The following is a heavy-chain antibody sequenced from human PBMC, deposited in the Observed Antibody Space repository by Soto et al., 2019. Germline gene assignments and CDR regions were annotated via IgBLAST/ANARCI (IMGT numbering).Heavy chain of an antibody. J-gene: IGHJ6*02. CDR3: VRGTYSYGMDV. V-gene: IGHV4-59*01. CDR2: IYYSGST. D-gene: IGHD1-7*01. Sequence: QVQLQESGPGLVKPSETLSLTCTVSGGSISSYYWSWIRQAPGEGLEWIGYIYYSGSTNYIPSLTRRVTISVDTSKNQFSLKLSSVTAADTAVYYCVRGTYSYGMDVWGQGTTVTVSS. CDR1: GGSISSYY.